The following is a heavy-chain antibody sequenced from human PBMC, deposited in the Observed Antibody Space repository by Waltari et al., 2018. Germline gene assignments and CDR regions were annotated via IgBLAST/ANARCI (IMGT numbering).Heavy chain of an antibody. CDR3: ARVRPFGGVILGY. D-gene: IGHD3-16*02. J-gene: IGHJ4*02. CDR1: GYTFTGYY. V-gene: IGHV1-2*02. CDR2: INTNSGGT. Sequence: QVQLVQSGAEVKKPGASVKVSCKASGYTFTGYYMHWVRQAHGQGLEWMGWINTNSGGTNDAQKLQGRVTMTRDTSINTAYMELSRLRSDDTAVYYCARVRPFGGVILGYWGQGTLVTVSS.